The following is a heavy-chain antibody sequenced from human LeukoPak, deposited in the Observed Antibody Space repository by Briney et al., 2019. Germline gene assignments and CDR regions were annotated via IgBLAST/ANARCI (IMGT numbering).Heavy chain of an antibody. D-gene: IGHD1-26*01. CDR2: ISYDGSNK. CDR1: GFTFSSYG. Sequence: PGRSLRLSCAASGFTFSSYGMHWVRQAPGKGLEWVAVISYDGSNKYYADSVKGRFTISRDNSKNTLYLQMNSLRVEDTAVYYCASDGELAPPDIWGRGTMVTVSS. J-gene: IGHJ3*02. CDR3: ASDGELAPPDI. V-gene: IGHV3-30*03.